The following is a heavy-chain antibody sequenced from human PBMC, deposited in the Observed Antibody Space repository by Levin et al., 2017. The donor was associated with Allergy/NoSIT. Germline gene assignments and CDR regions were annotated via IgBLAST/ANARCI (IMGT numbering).Heavy chain of an antibody. J-gene: IGHJ4*02. Sequence: GESLKISCAASGFTFSSYAMSWVRQAPGKGLEWVSAISGSGGSTYYADSVKGRFTISRDNSKNTLYLQMNSLRAEDTAVYYCAKDHLVSHIVLMVYAHLIPGYFDYWGQGTLVTVSS. CDR1: GFTFSSYA. CDR2: ISGSGGST. V-gene: IGHV3-23*01. D-gene: IGHD2-8*01. CDR3: AKDHLVSHIVLMVYAHLIPGYFDY.